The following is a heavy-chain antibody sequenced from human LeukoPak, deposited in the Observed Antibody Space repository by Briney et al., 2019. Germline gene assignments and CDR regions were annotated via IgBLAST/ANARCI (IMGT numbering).Heavy chain of an antibody. CDR1: GITFSRYG. J-gene: IGHJ5*02. CDR2: ISSSSSYI. V-gene: IGHV3-21*01. CDR3: ARVPVAAPGRFDP. Sequence: GGSLRLSCAASGITFSRYGMHWVRQAPGKGLEWVSSISSSSSYIYYADSVKGRFTISRDNAKNSLYLQMNSLRAEDTAVYYCARVPVAAPGRFDPWGQGTLVTVSS. D-gene: IGHD6-19*01.